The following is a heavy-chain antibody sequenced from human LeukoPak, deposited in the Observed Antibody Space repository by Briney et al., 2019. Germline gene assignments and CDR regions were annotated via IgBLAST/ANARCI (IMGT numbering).Heavy chain of an antibody. CDR1: GFTFSSYA. CDR3: AKSVRYNWNRDAFDI. V-gene: IGHV3-23*01. J-gene: IGHJ3*02. Sequence: PGGSLRLSCAASGFTFSSYAMSWVRQAPGKGLEWVSAICGSGGSTYYADSVKGRFTISRDNSKNTLYLQMNSLRAEDTAVYYCAKSVRYNWNRDAFDIWGQGTMVTVSS. D-gene: IGHD1-20*01. CDR2: ICGSGGST.